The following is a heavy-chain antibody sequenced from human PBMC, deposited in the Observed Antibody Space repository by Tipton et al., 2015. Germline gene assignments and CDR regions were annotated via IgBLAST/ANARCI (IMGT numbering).Heavy chain of an antibody. Sequence: TLSLTCNVSGGSIRIYSWSWIRQPPGKGLEWIGYIHKSGTTNYNPSLNSRVTISVDTSKDQFSLKLSSVTAADTAVYYCARVWDYDFWSGTSYCFDYWGQGTPVTVSS. D-gene: IGHD3-3*01. V-gene: IGHV4-59*01. J-gene: IGHJ4*02. CDR3: ARVWDYDFWSGTSYCFDY. CDR2: IHKSGTT. CDR1: GGSIRIYS.